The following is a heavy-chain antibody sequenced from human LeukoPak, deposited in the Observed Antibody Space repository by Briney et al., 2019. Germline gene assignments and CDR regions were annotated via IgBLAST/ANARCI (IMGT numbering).Heavy chain of an antibody. CDR2: ISSSSVYI. CDR3: ARDIIRGIIDY. Sequence: KPGGSLRLSCSASGFTFSSYSMNWVRQAPGKWLEWVSSISSSSVYIYYADSVKGRFTISRDNAKDSLYLQMNSLRAEDTAVYYCARDIIRGIIDYWGRGTLVTVSS. V-gene: IGHV3-21*01. D-gene: IGHD3-10*01. CDR1: GFTFSSYS. J-gene: IGHJ4*02.